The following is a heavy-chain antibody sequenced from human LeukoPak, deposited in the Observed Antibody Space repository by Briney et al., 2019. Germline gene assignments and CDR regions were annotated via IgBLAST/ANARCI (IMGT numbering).Heavy chain of an antibody. CDR2: ILHDGSKS. CDR1: GFSFNTYA. D-gene: IGHD3-10*01. CDR3: AKDRYGSGNNWLDP. J-gene: IGHJ5*02. Sequence: PGGSLRLSCRGSGFSFNTYAMHWVRQAPGKGLEWLAFILHDGSKSYYADSVTGRFTISRDTSTDPLFLQLKSLQTEDTAVYYCAKDRYGSGNNWLDPWGQGTLVTVSS. V-gene: IGHV3-30*18.